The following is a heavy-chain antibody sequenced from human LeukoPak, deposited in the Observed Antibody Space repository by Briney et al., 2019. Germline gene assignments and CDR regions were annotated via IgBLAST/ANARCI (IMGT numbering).Heavy chain of an antibody. J-gene: IGHJ6*04. V-gene: IGHV4-30-4*02. CDR3: AREWGDYGDYRRLMDV. CDR2: IYYSGST. D-gene: IGHD4-17*01. Sequence: SETLSLACTVSGGSISSGDYYWRWIRQPPGKGLEWIGYIYYSGSTYYNPSLKSRVTISGDTSKNQFSLKLSSVTAADTAVYYCAREWGDYGDYRRLMDVWGKGTTVTVSS. CDR1: GGSISSGDYY.